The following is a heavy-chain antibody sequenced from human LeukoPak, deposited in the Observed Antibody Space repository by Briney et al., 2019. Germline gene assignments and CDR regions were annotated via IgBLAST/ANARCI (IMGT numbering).Heavy chain of an antibody. CDR1: GYSLTSYW. V-gene: IGHV5-10-1*01. J-gene: IGHJ4*02. D-gene: IGHD3-9*01. Sequence: GESLKISCKGSGYSLTSYWISWVRQMPGKGLEWMGRIDPSDSYTNYSPSFQGHVTISADKSISTAYLQWSSLKASDTAMYYCARHWAPYDIFTGYRYWDQGPLVTVSS. CDR2: IDPSDSYT. CDR3: ARHWAPYDIFTGYRY.